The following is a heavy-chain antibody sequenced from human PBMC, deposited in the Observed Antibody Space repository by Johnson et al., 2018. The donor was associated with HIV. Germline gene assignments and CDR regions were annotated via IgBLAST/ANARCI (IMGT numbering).Heavy chain of an antibody. CDR2: ISYDGGSK. Sequence: QLVESGGGVVQPGRSLRLSCAASGFTFSSYAMHWVRQAPGKGLEWVAVISYDGGSKYYADSVKGRFTISRDNSKSTLYLQMNSLRAEDTAVYYCAREPSIAAAGGDGAFDIWGRGTMLTVSS. J-gene: IGHJ3*02. CDR3: AREPSIAAAGGDGAFDI. D-gene: IGHD6-13*01. CDR1: GFTFSSYA. V-gene: IGHV3-30*04.